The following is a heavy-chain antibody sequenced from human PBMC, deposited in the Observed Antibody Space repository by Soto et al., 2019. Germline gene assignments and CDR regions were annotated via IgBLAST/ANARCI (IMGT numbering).Heavy chain of an antibody. V-gene: IGHV2-5*02. CDR2: IYWDDDK. CDR3: AHRRVPGGVEWLGKLGYYMDV. CDR1: GFSLSTSGVG. D-gene: IGHD3-3*01. J-gene: IGHJ6*03. Sequence: SGPMLVNPTQTLTLTCTFSGFSLSTSGVGVGWIRQPPGKALEWLALIYWDDDKRYSPSLKSRLTITKDTSKNQVVLTMTNMDPVDTATYYCAHRRVPGGVEWLGKLGYYMDVWGKGTTVTVSS.